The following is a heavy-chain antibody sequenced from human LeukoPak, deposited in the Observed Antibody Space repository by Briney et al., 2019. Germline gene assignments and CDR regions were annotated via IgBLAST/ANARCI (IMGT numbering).Heavy chain of an antibody. CDR3: ASQFITAALDI. J-gene: IGHJ3*02. V-gene: IGHV3-23*01. Sequence: ETLSLTCAVSGGSLSGYYWTWIRQPPGKGLEWVSTISNNGGRTWYADSVKGRFTISRDNSKNTLYLQMNSLRDEDTAVYYCASQFITAALDIWGQGTMVTVSS. CDR1: GGSLSGYY. CDR2: ISNNGGRT.